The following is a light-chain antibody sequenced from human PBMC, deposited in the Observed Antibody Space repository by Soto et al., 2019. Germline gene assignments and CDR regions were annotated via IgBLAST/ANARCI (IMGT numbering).Light chain of an antibody. CDR1: QGISNL. CDR2: AAS. CDR3: LQHNTYPYT. J-gene: IGKJ2*01. Sequence: DIQMIQSPSSLSASVGDRVTITCRASQGISNLLGWFQHKPGKAPKRLIYAASSLQGGVPSRFSGSGSGTELTLTITGLQPEDFADYYCLQHNTYPYTFGQGTKLEIK. V-gene: IGKV1-17*01.